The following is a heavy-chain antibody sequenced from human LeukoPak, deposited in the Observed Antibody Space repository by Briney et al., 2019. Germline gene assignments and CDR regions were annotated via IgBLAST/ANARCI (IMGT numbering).Heavy chain of an antibody. D-gene: IGHD3-9*01. Sequence: GRSLRLSCAASGFTFDDYAMHWVRQAPGKGLEWVSGISWNSGSIGYAGSVKGRFTISRDNAKNSLYLQMNSLRAEDTALYYCAKEGETYYDILTGYPAGGAFDYWGQGTLVTVSS. CDR2: ISWNSGSI. V-gene: IGHV3-9*01. J-gene: IGHJ4*02. CDR3: AKEGETYYDILTGYPAGGAFDY. CDR1: GFTFDDYA.